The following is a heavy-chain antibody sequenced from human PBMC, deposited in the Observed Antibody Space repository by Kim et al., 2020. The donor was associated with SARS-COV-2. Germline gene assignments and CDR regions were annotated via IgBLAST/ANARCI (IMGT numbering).Heavy chain of an antibody. CDR3: ASRTLGLQSYYGMDV. J-gene: IGHJ6*02. CDR2: IYYSGST. V-gene: IGHV4-31*03. Sequence: SETLSLTCTVSGGSFSSGGYYWSWIRQHPGKGLEWIGYIYYSGSTYYNPSLKSRVTISVDTSKNQFSLKLSSVTAADTAVYYCASRTLGLQSYYGMDVWGQGTTVTVSS. D-gene: IGHD4-4*01. CDR1: GGSFSSGGYY.